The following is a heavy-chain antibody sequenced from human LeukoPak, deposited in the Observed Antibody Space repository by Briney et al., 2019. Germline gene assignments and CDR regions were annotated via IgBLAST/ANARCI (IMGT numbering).Heavy chain of an antibody. J-gene: IGHJ4*02. CDR3: AKDSYYGSGSYYTRAFDY. CDR2: ISWNSGSI. D-gene: IGHD3-10*01. V-gene: IGHV3-9*01. CDR1: GFTFDDYA. Sequence: PGRSLRLSCAASGFTFDDYAMHWVRQAPGKGLERVSGISWNSGSIGYADSVKGRFTISRDNAKNSLYLQMNSLRAEDTALYYCAKDSYYGSGSYYTRAFDYWGQGTLVTVSS.